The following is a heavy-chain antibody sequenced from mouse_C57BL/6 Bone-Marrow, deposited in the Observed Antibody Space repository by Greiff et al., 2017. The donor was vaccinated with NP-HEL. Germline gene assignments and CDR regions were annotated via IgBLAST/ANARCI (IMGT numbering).Heavy chain of an antibody. V-gene: IGHV1-64*01. J-gene: IGHJ4*01. CDR2: IHPNSGST. Sequence: QVPLQQPGAELVKPGASVKLSCKASGYTFTSYWMHWVKQRPGQGLEWIGMIHPNSGSTNYNEKFKSKATLTVDKSSSTAYMQLSSLTSEDSAVYYCARGVVATKYAMDYWGQGTSVTVSS. D-gene: IGHD1-1*01. CDR1: GYTFTSYW. CDR3: ARGVVATKYAMDY.